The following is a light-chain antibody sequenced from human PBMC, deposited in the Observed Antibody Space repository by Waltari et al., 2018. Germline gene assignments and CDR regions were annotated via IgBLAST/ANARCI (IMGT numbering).Light chain of an antibody. CDR3: QQYYSTPIT. Sequence: DIMMTQSPDSLAVSLDERATINCKSSQSVLYSSNNKNYLAWYQQKPGPPPKLLIYWASTRESGVPDRFSGSGSGTDFTLTISSLQAEDVAVYYCQQYYSTPITFGQGTRLEIK. J-gene: IGKJ5*01. CDR2: WAS. CDR1: QSVLYSSNNKNY. V-gene: IGKV4-1*01.